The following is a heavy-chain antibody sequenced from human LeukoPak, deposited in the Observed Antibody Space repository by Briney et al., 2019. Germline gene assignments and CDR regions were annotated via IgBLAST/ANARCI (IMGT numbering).Heavy chain of an antibody. V-gene: IGHV4-39*01. Sequence: SETLSLTCTVSGGSISSSSYYWGWIRQPQGKGLEWIGSIYYSGSTYYNPSLESRVTISVDTSKNQFSLKLSSVSAADTAVYYCARIWQLVGSYFNNWGKGTLVTVSS. CDR2: IYYSGST. CDR3: ARIWQLVGSYFNN. CDR1: GGSISSSSYY. D-gene: IGHD6-13*01. J-gene: IGHJ4*02.